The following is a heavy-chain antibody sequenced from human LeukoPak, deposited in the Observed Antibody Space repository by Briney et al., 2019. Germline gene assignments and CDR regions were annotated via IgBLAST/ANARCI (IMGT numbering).Heavy chain of an antibody. J-gene: IGHJ4*02. CDR3: ARAVRGSGWHWVDY. Sequence: GRPLRLSCAASGFTFSSYTMHWVRQAPGKGLDWVAVISDDGSNKYNADSVKGRFTISRDKSKNTLYLQMNSLRDEDTAVYYCARAVRGSGWHWVDYWGQGTLVTVSS. D-gene: IGHD6-19*01. CDR2: ISDDGSNK. V-gene: IGHV3-30*04. CDR1: GFTFSSYT.